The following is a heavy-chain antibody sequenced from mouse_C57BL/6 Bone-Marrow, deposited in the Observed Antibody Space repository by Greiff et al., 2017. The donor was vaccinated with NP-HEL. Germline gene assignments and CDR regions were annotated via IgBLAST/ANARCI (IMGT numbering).Heavy chain of an antibody. Sequence: QVQLQQSGPGLVQPSQSLSITCTVSGFSLTSYGVHWVRQSPGKGLVWLGVIWSGGSTDYNAAFISRLSISKDNSKSQVFFKMNSLQADDTAIYYCARTYDGYLGYWGQGTTLTVSS. V-gene: IGHV2-2*01. D-gene: IGHD2-3*01. CDR3: ARTYDGYLGY. CDR2: IWSGGST. J-gene: IGHJ2*01. CDR1: GFSLTSYG.